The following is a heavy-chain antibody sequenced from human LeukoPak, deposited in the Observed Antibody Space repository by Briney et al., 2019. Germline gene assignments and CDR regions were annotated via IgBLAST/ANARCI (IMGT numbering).Heavy chain of an antibody. D-gene: IGHD4-23*01. CDR1: GGTFSSYA. J-gene: IGHJ4*02. CDR3: AIDYGGNSGWAYFDY. CDR2: ITPIFGTA. Sequence: SVKVSCKASGGTFSSYAISWVRQAPGQGLEWMGGITPIFGTANYAQKFQGRVTITADKSTSTAYMELSSLRSEDTAVYYCAIDYGGNSGWAYFDYWGQGTLVTVSS. V-gene: IGHV1-69*06.